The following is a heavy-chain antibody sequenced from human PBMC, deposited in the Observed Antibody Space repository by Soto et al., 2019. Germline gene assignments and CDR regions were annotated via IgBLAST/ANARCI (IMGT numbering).Heavy chain of an antibody. CDR2: INHSGST. CDR3: ARDKITVLFDY. D-gene: IGHD3-10*01. CDR1: GGSFSGYY. J-gene: IGHJ4*02. Sequence: SETLSLTCAVYGGSFSGYYWTWIRQPPGTGLEWIGEINHSGSTNYNPSLKSRVTISVDTSKNQFSLKLTSVTAADTAVYYCARDKITVLFDYWGQGTRVTLSS. V-gene: IGHV4-34*01.